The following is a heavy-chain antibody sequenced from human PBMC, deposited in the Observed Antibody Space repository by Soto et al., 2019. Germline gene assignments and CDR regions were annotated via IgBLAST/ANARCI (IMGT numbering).Heavy chain of an antibody. CDR3: ARLPPIARETSFPDY. J-gene: IGHJ4*02. V-gene: IGHV4-31*03. CDR2: IYYSGST. Sequence: PSETLSLTCTVSGGSISSGGYYWSWIRQHPGKGLEWIGYIYYSGSTYYNPSLKSRVTISVDRSKNQFSLKLSSVTAADTAVYYCARLPPIARETSFPDYWGQGTLVTVSS. CDR1: GGSISSGGYY. D-gene: IGHD1-7*01.